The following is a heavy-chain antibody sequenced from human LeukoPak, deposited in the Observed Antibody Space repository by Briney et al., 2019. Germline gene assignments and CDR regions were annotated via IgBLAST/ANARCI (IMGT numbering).Heavy chain of an antibody. CDR1: GYSISSGYY. V-gene: IGHV4-38-2*01. J-gene: IGHJ4*02. Sequence: SETLSLTCAVSGYSISSGYYWDWIRQPPGKGLDWIGIISHSGSTYYNPSLRSRVTISIDTSKNQFSLRLNSVTATDTAVYYCARVGGYSYGNYYFNYGGQGTLVTVSS. D-gene: IGHD5-18*01. CDR2: ISHSGST. CDR3: ARVGGYSYGNYYFNY.